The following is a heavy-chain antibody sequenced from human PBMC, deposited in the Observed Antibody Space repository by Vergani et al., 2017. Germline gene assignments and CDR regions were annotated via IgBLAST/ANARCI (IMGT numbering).Heavy chain of an antibody. Sequence: EVQLLESGGGLVQPGGSLRLSCAASGFTFSSYAMSWVRQAPGKGLEWVSLISWDGGSTYYADSVKGRFTISRDNSKNSLYLQMNSLRTEDTALYYCAKGNFDWALDYWGQGTLVTVSS. D-gene: IGHD3-9*01. CDR2: ISWDGGST. J-gene: IGHJ4*02. V-gene: IGHV3-43*02. CDR3: AKGNFDWALDY. CDR1: GFTFSSYA.